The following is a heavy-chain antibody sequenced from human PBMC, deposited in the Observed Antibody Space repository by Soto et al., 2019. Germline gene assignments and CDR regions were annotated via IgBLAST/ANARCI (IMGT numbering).Heavy chain of an antibody. D-gene: IGHD2-2*01. V-gene: IGHV1-24*01. J-gene: IGHJ6*02. Sequence: ASVKVSCKVSGYTHTELSMHSVRQTPGKGLEWMGGFDPEDGETIYAQKFQGRVTMTTATSTRTAFMELMSRRSDDTAVYYSASGTELLSPPYYYYHGMDVWGQGTTVTVSS. CDR1: GYTHTELS. CDR2: FDPEDGET. CDR3: ASGTELLSPPYYYYHGMDV.